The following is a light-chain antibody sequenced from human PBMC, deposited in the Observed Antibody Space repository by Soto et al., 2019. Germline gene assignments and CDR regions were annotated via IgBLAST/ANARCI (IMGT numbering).Light chain of an antibody. CDR3: QKYNSSPWT. J-gene: IGKJ1*01. CDR2: AAS. V-gene: IGKV1-27*01. CDR1: QGTSTY. Sequence: DIQMTQSPSSLSASVGDRVTISCRASQGTSTYLAWYQQKPGKVPQILISAASTLHSGVPSRFSGSGSGTDFTLTISSLQPEDVATYYCQKYNSSPWTFGQGTKVDIK.